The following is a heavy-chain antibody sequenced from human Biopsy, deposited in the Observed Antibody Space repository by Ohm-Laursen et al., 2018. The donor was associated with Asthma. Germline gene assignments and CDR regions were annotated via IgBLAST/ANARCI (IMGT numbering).Heavy chain of an antibody. V-gene: IGHV3-7*01. Sequence: GSLRLSCSAPGFTLWGYLMNWVRPAPGKGLGGVADIKHDGSEKNHVDSLKGRFTISRDNAKNSLFLHMNSLRAGDSAVYYCARGGYCTSPTCPWGRYATDVWGQGTTVTVSS. CDR2: IKHDGSEK. J-gene: IGHJ6*02. CDR1: GFTLWGYL. CDR3: ARGGYCTSPTCPWGRYATDV. D-gene: IGHD2-8*01.